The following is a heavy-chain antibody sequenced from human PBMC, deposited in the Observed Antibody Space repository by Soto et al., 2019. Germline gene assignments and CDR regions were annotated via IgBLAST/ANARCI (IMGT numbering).Heavy chain of an antibody. CDR1: GFTFSDYY. V-gene: IGHV3-11*06. Sequence: GGSLRLSCAASGFTFSDYYMSWIRQAPGKGLEWVSYISSSSSYTNYADSVKGRFTISRGNAKNSLYLQMNSLRAEDTAVYYCARRQLRYCSGGSCLDAFDIWGQGTMVTVSS. D-gene: IGHD2-15*01. J-gene: IGHJ3*02. CDR3: ARRQLRYCSGGSCLDAFDI. CDR2: ISSSSSYT.